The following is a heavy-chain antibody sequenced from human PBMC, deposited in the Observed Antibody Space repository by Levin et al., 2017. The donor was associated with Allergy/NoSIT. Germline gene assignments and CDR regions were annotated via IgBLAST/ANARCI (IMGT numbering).Heavy chain of an antibody. D-gene: IGHD6-13*01. CDR3: ARGRLWSSSSHVIDY. J-gene: IGHJ4*02. CDR2: IIPIFGTA. Sequence: KISCKASGGTFSSYAISWVRQAPGQGLEWMGGIIPIFGTANYAQKFQGRVTITADESTSTAYMELSSLRSEDTAVYYCARGRLWSSSSHVIDYWGQGTLVTVSS. V-gene: IGHV1-69*01. CDR1: GGTFSSYA.